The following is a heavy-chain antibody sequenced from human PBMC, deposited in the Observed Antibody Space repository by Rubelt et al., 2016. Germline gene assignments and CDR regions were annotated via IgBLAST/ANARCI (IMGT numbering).Heavy chain of an antibody. D-gene: IGHD5-18*01. CDR3: ARKTYGYRANWFDP. CDR1: GGSITSGSNY. V-gene: IGHV4-39*07. Sequence: QLQLQESGPGLVRPSETLSLTCSVSGGSITSGSNYWGWIRQPPGKGLEWIASVYYGGSTYYTPSLQSRVTIPVDASKNQFSLNLRSVTAADTAVYYCARKTYGYRANWFDPWGQGTLVTVSS. J-gene: IGHJ5*02. CDR2: VYYGGST.